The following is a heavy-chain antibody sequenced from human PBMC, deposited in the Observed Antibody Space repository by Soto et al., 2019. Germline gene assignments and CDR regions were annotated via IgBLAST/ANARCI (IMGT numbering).Heavy chain of an antibody. J-gene: IGHJ6*02. Sequence: ASVKVSCKASGGTFSSYAISWVRQAPGQGLEWMGGIIPIFGTANYAQKFQGRVTITADESTSTAYMELSSLRSEDTAVYYCARGDYGGNLSRSRYYYYGMDVWGQGTTVTVSS. V-gene: IGHV1-69*13. D-gene: IGHD4-17*01. CDR1: GGTFSSYA. CDR2: IIPIFGTA. CDR3: ARGDYGGNLSRSRYYYYGMDV.